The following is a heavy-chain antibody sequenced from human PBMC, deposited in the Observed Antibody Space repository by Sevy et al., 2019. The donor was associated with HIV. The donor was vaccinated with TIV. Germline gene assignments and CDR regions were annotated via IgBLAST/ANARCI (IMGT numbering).Heavy chain of an antibody. V-gene: IGHV4-59*02. J-gene: IGHJ5*02. CDR2: AHYSGRP. CDR1: GGSVNNHY. CDR3: ATFGNNFDPRFAP. D-gene: IGHD3-10*01. Sequence: SETLSLKCSVSGGSVNNHYWTWIRQSPGKGLEWLGYAHYSGRPDYNPSLKSRLTISLDMSKNQFSLQLDYVTAADTAIYYCATFGNNFDPRFAPWGQGTLVTVSS.